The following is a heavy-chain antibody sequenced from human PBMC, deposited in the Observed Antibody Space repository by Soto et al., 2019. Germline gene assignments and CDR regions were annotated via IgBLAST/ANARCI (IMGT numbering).Heavy chain of an antibody. D-gene: IGHD6-13*01. CDR2: ISGSGGST. Sequence: EVLLLESGGGLVQPGGSLRLSCAASGFTFSSYAMNWVRQAPGKGLEWVSVISGSGGSTYYADSVKGRFTISRDNSKNTLYLQMNSLRAEDTAVYYCARRGPGTYFDDWGQGTLVTVSS. V-gene: IGHV3-23*01. J-gene: IGHJ4*02. CDR1: GFTFSSYA. CDR3: ARRGPGTYFDD.